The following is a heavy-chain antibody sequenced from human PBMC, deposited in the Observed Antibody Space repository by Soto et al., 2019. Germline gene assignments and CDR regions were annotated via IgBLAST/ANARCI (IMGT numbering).Heavy chain of an antibody. V-gene: IGHV4-39*01. CDR2: IYYSGST. Sequence: SETLSLTCTVSGGSISSSSYYWGWIRQPPGKGLEWIGSIYYSGSTYYNPSLKSRVTISVDTSKNQFSLKLSSVTAADTAVYYCARQEASRGYYMAACGQGTPVTVSS. J-gene: IGHJ6*03. CDR3: ARQEASRGYYMAA. CDR1: GGSISSSSYY.